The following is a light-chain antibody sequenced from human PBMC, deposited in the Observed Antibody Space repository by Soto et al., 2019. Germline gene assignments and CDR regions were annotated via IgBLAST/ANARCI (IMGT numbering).Light chain of an antibody. CDR1: QSISSW. Sequence: DIQMTQSPSTLSASVGDRVTITCRASQSISSWLAWYQQKPGKAPKLLIYDASSLESGVRSRFSCSGSGTELTLTISSLQPDDFATYYYQQYNSYSPPYTFGQGTKLEIK. V-gene: IGKV1-5*01. J-gene: IGKJ2*01. CDR3: QQYNSYSPPYT. CDR2: DAS.